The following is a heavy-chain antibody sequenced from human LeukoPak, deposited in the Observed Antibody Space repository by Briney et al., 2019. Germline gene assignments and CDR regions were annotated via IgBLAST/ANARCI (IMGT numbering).Heavy chain of an antibody. CDR1: GGTFSSYA. J-gene: IGHJ4*02. CDR2: IIPILGIA. V-gene: IGHV1-69*04. CDR3: ASPSNRPYGSGSFGGDYFDY. Sequence: SVKVSSKASGGTFSSYAISWVRQAPGQGLEWMGRIIPILGIANYAQRFQGRVTITADKSTSTAYMELSSLRSEDTAVYYCASPSNRPYGSGSFGGDYFDYWGQGTLVTVSS. D-gene: IGHD3-10*01.